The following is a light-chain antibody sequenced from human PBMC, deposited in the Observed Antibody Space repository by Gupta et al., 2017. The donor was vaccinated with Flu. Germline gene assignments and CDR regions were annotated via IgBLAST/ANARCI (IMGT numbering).Light chain of an antibody. Sequence: SALTQPRSVSGSPGQSVTIPCTGTSSDVGGYNYVSWYQQHPGKAPKLMIYDVSKRPSGVPDRFSGSKSGNTASLTISALQAEDEAYYYCCSYAGSYTLVFGGGTKLTVL. CDR1: SSDVGGYNY. V-gene: IGLV2-11*01. CDR2: DVS. CDR3: CSYAGSYTLV. J-gene: IGLJ2*01.